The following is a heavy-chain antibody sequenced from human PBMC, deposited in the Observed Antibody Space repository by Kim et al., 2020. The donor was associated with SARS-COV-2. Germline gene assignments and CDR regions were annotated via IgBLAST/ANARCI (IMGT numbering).Heavy chain of an antibody. CDR1: GGSISSSSYY. J-gene: IGHJ4*02. D-gene: IGHD3-10*01. Sequence: SETLSLTCTVSGGSISSSSYYWGWIRQPPGKGLEWIGSIYYSGSTNSNPSLKSRVTISVDTSKNQFSLKLSSVTAADTAVYYCGRGPMVYSLWFGVAFYYLCYWGQGTLVTVSS. CDR2: IYYSGST. V-gene: IGHV4-39*07. CDR3: GRGPMVYSLWFGVAFYYLCY.